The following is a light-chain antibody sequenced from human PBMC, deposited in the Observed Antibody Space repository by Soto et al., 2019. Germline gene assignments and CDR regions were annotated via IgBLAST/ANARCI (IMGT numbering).Light chain of an antibody. CDR2: KAS. V-gene: IGKV1-5*03. J-gene: IGKJ1*01. Sequence: DIHMTQSPSTLSVSIGDRVTITCRASQTISSWLAWYQQKPGTAPKLLIYKASSLESGVPSRFSGSGSGAEFTLTISSLQPDDFATYYCQQYNTYSRTFGQGTKVDI. CDR1: QTISSW. CDR3: QQYNTYSRT.